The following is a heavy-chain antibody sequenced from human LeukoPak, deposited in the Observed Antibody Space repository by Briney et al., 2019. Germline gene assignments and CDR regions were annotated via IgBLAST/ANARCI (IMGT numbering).Heavy chain of an antibody. J-gene: IGHJ5*02. V-gene: IGHV4-39*07. CDR2: IYYSGST. CDR3: ARAKFDYLWGSYRAKTNWFDP. Sequence: SETLSLTCTVSGGSISSSSYYWGWIRQPPGKGLEWIGSIYYSGSTYFNPSLKSRVTISVHASKNQFSLKLSSVTAADTAVYYCARAKFDYLWGSYRAKTNWFDPWGQGALVTVSS. CDR1: GGSISSSSYY. D-gene: IGHD3-16*02.